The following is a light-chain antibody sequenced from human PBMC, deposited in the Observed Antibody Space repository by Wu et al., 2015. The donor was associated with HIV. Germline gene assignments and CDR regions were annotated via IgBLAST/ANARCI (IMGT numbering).Light chain of an antibody. V-gene: IGKV3D-20*02. Sequence: EIVLTQSPGTLSLSPGERATLSCRASQSVSSNYLAWYQQKPGQAPRLLIYDASKRATGIPARFTGGGSGTDYSLTISSLEPEDFAVYYCQHRSDWPTFGQGTKVEIQ. CDR1: QSVSSNY. J-gene: IGKJ1*01. CDR2: DAS. CDR3: QHRSDWPT.